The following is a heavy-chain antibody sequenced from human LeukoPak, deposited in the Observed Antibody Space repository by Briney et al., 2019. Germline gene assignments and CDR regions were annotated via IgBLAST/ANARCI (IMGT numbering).Heavy chain of an antibody. V-gene: IGHV3-30-3*01. D-gene: IGHD3-10*01. CDR3: ARASGYYFDY. CDR2: ISYDGSNK. CDR1: GFTFSSYA. Sequence: GGSLRLSCAASGFTFSSYAMHWVRQAPGKGLEGVAVISYDGSNKYYADSVKGRFTISRDNSKNTLYLQMNSLRAEDTAVYYCARASGYYFDYWGQGTLVTVSS. J-gene: IGHJ4*02.